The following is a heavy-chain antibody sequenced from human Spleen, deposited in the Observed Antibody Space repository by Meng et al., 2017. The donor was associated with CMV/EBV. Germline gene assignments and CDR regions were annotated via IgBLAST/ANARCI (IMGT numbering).Heavy chain of an antibody. CDR2: IYSGGST. Sequence: GESLKISCAASGFTFSNAWMSWVRQAPGKGLEWVSVIYSGGSTYYADSVKGRFTVSRDISKNTLYLQMNNVRGEDTAVYYCARKMDYGDDAFDIWGQGTMVTVSS. J-gene: IGHJ3*02. CDR1: GFTFSNAW. CDR3: ARKMDYGDDAFDI. V-gene: IGHV3-66*02. D-gene: IGHD4-17*01.